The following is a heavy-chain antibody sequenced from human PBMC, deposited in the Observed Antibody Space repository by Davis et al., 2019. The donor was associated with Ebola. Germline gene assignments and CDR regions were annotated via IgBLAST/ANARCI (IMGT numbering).Heavy chain of an antibody. J-gene: IGHJ4*02. CDR2: ISSSGSTI. V-gene: IGHV3-48*04. CDR1: GFTFSSYS. D-gene: IGHD3-9*01. CDR3: ARARGFDLGFDY. Sequence: PGGSLRLSCAASGFTFSSYSMNWVRQAPGKGLEWVSYISSSGSTIYYADSVKGRFTISRDNAKNSLYLQMNSLRAEDTAVYYCARARGFDLGFDYWGQGTLVTVSS.